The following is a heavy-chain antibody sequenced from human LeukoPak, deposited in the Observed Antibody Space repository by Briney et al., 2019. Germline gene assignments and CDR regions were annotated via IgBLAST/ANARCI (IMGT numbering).Heavy chain of an antibody. CDR3: AREDYYDSSGYYDY. CDR2: IKSDGSST. D-gene: IGHD3-22*01. J-gene: IGHJ4*02. V-gene: IGHV3-74*01. Sequence: GGSLRLSCAASGFTFSSYWMHWVRHTPGKGLVWVSRIKSDGSSTSYADSVKGRFTISRDNAKNTLYLQMNSLRAEDTAVYYCAREDYYDSSGYYDYWGQGTLVTVSS. CDR1: GFTFSSYW.